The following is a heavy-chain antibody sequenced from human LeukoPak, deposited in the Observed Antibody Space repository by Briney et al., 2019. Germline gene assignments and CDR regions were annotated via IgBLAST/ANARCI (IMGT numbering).Heavy chain of an antibody. V-gene: IGHV6-1*01. J-gene: IGHJ4*02. CDR2: TYYRSKWYN. D-gene: IGHD4-23*01. CDR3: AREDYGGNSGTYFDY. CDR1: GDSVSSSSAA. Sequence: SQTLSLTCAISGDSVSSSSAAWNWIRQSPSGGLEWLGRTYYRSKWYNEYAASVRSRITINPDTSKNQFSLRLSFVTPEDTAIYYCAREDYGGNSGTYFDYWGQGTLVTVSS.